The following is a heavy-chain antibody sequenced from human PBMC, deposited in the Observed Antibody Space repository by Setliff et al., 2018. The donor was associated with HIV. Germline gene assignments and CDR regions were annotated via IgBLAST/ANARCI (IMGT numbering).Heavy chain of an antibody. Sequence: TSETLSLTCTVSGGSISSYYWSWIRQPPGKGLEWIGYIYYSGSTNYNPSLKSRVTISVDTSKNQFSLKLSSVTAADTAVYYCARDSPYYNFWSGYYNPSRWFDPWGQGTLVTVSS. CDR1: GGSISSYY. J-gene: IGHJ5*02. D-gene: IGHD3-3*01. CDR3: ARDSPYYNFWSGYYNPSRWFDP. CDR2: IYYSGST. V-gene: IGHV4-59*01.